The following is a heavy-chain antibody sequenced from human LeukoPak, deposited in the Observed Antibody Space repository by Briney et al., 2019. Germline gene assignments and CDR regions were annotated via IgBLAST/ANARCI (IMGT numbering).Heavy chain of an antibody. CDR3: ARGRWESIAVADYFDY. D-gene: IGHD6-19*01. J-gene: IGHJ4*02. CDR1: GGSISSYY. CDR2: IYYSGST. Sequence: SETLSLTCTVSGGSISSYYWSWIRQPPGKGLEWIGYIYYSGSTNYNPSLKSRVTISVDTSKNQFSLKLSSVTAADTAVYYCARGRWESIAVADYFDYWGQGTLVTVSS. V-gene: IGHV4-59*08.